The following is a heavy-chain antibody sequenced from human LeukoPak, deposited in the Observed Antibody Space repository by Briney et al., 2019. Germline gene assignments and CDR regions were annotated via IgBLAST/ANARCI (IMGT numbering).Heavy chain of an antibody. CDR3: ARVVAAAGNNWFDP. CDR1: GFTASSNY. CDR2: IYYSGST. D-gene: IGHD6-13*01. J-gene: IGHJ5*02. Sequence: GSLRLSCAASGFTASSNYMSWVRQAPGKGLEWIGSIYYSGSTYYNPSLKSRVTISVDTSKNQFSLKLSSVTAADTAVYYCARVVAAAGNNWFDPWGQGTLVTVSS. V-gene: IGHV4-39*07.